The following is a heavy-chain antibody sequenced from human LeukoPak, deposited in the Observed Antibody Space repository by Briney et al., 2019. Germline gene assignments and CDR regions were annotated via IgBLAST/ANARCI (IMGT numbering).Heavy chain of an antibody. CDR2: ISYDGRNE. CDR3: ARDRSSYEYYFDS. D-gene: IGHD5-12*01. CDR1: GFTFNNYA. Sequence: GGSLRLSCAASGFTFNNYAMHWVRQAPGKGLEWVAVISYDGRNEYYADSVKGRFTISRDNSKNALYLQMHSLRAEDTAVYYCARDRSSYEYYFDSWGQGTLVTVSS. V-gene: IGHV3-30*04. J-gene: IGHJ4*02.